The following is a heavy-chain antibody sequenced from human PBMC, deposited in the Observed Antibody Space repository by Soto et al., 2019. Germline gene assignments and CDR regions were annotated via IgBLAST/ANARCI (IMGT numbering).Heavy chain of an antibody. J-gene: IGHJ6*02. V-gene: IGHV4-59*12. CDR1: GGSISSYY. D-gene: IGHD3-9*01. CDR3: ARGGRYYDILTGYYNGYYYYGMDV. Sequence: SETLSLTCTVSGGSISSYYWSWIRQHPGKGLEWIGYIYFRGSTNYNPSLKSRVTISVDTSKNQFSLKLSSVTAADTAVYYCARGGRYYDILTGYYNGYYYYGMDVWGQGTTVTVS. CDR2: IYFRGST.